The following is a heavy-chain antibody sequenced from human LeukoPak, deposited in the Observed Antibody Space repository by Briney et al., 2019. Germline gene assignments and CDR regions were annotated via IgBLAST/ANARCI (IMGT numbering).Heavy chain of an antibody. CDR2: INPGNGNT. CDR1: GYTFTTYA. D-gene: IGHD6-13*01. Sequence: ASVKVSCKASGYTFTTYAIHWVRQAPGQRLEWMGWINPGNGNTKYSQKFQGRVTITRDTSASTAYMELSSLRSEDTAVYYCARGVSWSGFDPWGQGTLVTVSS. CDR3: ARGVSWSGFDP. V-gene: IGHV1-3*01. J-gene: IGHJ5*02.